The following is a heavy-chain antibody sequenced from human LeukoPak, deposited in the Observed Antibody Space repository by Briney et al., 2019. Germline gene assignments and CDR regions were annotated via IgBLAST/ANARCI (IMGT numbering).Heavy chain of an antibody. CDR2: IIPILGTA. D-gene: IGHD5-18*01. CDR3: ARGGYSYGSLMYNWFDP. J-gene: IGHJ5*02. CDR1: GGTFSSYA. Sequence: SVKVSCKASGGTFSSYAISWVRQAPGQGLEWMGGIIPILGTANYAQKFQGRVTITADESTSTAYMELSSLRSEDTAVYYCARGGYSYGSLMYNWFDPWGQGTLVTVSS. V-gene: IGHV1-69*13.